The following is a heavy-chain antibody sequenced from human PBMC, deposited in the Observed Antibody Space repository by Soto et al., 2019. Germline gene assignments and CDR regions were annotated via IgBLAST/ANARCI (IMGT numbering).Heavy chain of an antibody. CDR3: ARVGTIFGVVTTPLDY. V-gene: IGHV1-18*01. Sequence: ASVKVSCKASGYTFTSYGISWVRQAPGQGLEWMGWISAYNGNTNYAQKLQGRVTMTTDTSTSTAYMELRSLRSDDTAVYYCARVGTIFGVVTTPLDYWGQGTLVTVPQ. J-gene: IGHJ4*02. CDR1: GYTFTSYG. D-gene: IGHD3-3*01. CDR2: ISAYNGNT.